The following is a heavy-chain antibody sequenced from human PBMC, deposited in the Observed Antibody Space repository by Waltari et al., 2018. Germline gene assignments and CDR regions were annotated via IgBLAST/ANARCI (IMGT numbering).Heavy chain of an antibody. CDR3: AKVDNVGLNNY. D-gene: IGHD1-1*01. CDR1: GFTVGNNF. V-gene: IGHV3-53*01. CDR2: IYSGGST. Sequence: EVQLVESGGDLIQPGGSQRLSCAASGFTVGNNFMGWVRQAPGKGLEWVSVIYSGGSTNYIDSVRGRFTISRDSSKNTLYLQMNSLRAEDTAVYYCAKVDNVGLNNYWGQGTLVTVSS. J-gene: IGHJ4*02.